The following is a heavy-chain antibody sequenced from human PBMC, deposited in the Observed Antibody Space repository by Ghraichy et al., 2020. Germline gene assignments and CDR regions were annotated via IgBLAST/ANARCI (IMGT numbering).Heavy chain of an antibody. CDR2: IHHSGTT. CDR1: GDSFNSGRYS. CDR3: ASVTGDRRAPDL. V-gene: IGHV4-30-2*01. Sequence: SETLSLTCDVSGDSFNSGRYSWSWIRQPPRKGLECIGYIHHSGTTYYNPSLKSRVTISVDRSGHHFSLKLSSVTAADTAIYYCASVTGDRRAPDLWGQGKMVTVSS. D-gene: IGHD7-27*01. J-gene: IGHJ3*01.